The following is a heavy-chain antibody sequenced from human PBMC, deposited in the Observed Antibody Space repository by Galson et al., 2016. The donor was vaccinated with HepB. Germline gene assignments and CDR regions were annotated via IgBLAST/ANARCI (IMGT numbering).Heavy chain of an antibody. D-gene: IGHD3-16*02. Sequence: SVKVSCKASGGTFSSYAITWVRQAPGQGLEWMGGIIPIFGTANYAQKFQGRVTITADESTSTAYMELSSLRSEDTAVYYCAKSPYLWGPYRRFDSWGQGTLVTVS. CDR2: IIPIFGTA. V-gene: IGHV1-69*13. CDR3: AKSPYLWGPYRRFDS. CDR1: GGTFSSYA. J-gene: IGHJ4*02.